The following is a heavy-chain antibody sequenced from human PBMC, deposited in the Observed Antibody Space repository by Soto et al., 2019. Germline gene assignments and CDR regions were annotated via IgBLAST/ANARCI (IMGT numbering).Heavy chain of an antibody. CDR3: ARDKGYSRSWYGLSTIDP. Sequence: GASVKVSCKASGYTFTSYGISWVRQAPGQGLEWMGWISAYNGNTNYAQKLQGRVTMTTDTSTSTAYMELRSLRSDDTAVYYCARDKGYSRSWYGLSTIDPWGQGTLVTVSS. V-gene: IGHV1-18*01. D-gene: IGHD6-13*01. J-gene: IGHJ5*02. CDR2: ISAYNGNT. CDR1: GYTFTSYG.